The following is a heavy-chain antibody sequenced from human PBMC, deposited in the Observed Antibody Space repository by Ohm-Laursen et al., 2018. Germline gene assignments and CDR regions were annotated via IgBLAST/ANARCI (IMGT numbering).Heavy chain of an antibody. CDR1: RFTFSNAW. J-gene: IGHJ4*02. V-gene: IGHV3-7*01. Sequence: SLRLSCAASRFTFSNAWMSWVRQAPGKGLEWVASIKQDGTEKHYVESMQGRFTISRDNAKNSVYLQMNSLRAEDTAIYYCARDPIDNNGYNPDYWGQGTLVTVSS. CDR2: IKQDGTEK. CDR3: ARDPIDNNGYNPDY. D-gene: IGHD1-14*01.